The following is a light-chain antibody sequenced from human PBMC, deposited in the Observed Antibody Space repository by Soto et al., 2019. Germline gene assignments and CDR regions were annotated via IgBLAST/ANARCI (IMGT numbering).Light chain of an antibody. CDR2: EVS. V-gene: IGLV2-23*02. CDR1: SSDVGSYNL. CDR3: CSYTGSSYI. J-gene: IGLJ1*01. Sequence: QSVLTQPASVSGSPGQSITISCTGTSSDVGSYNLVSWYQQHPGKAPKLIIYEVSKGTSGISNRFSGSKSGHTASLTISGLQAEDEADYYCCSYTGSSYIFGTGTKLTVL.